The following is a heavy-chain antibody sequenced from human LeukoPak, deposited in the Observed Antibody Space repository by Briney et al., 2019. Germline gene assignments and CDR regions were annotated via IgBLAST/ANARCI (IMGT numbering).Heavy chain of an antibody. D-gene: IGHD3-22*01. Sequence: GGSLRLSRAASGFTFSSYSMNWVRQAPGKGLEWVSSISSSSSYIYYADSVKGRFTISRDNAKNSLYLQMNSLRAEDTAVYYCARGSYDSTNYFDYWGQGTLVTVSS. CDR1: GFTFSSYS. CDR3: ARGSYDSTNYFDY. CDR2: ISSSSSYI. J-gene: IGHJ4*02. V-gene: IGHV3-21*01.